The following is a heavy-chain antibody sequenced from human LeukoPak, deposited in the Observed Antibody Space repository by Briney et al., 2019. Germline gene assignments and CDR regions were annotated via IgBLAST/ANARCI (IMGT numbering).Heavy chain of an antibody. J-gene: IGHJ3*02. D-gene: IGHD6-6*01. CDR3: ARHRSSSWLDAFDI. V-gene: IGHV3-21*01. CDR1: GFTFSSYS. Sequence: GGSLRLSCAASGFTFSSYSINWVRQAPGKGLEWVSSISGSSTYIYYADSVKGQFTISRDNAKNSLYLQMNSLRAEDSAVYYCARHRSSSWLDAFDIWGQGTMVTVSS. CDR2: ISGSSTYI.